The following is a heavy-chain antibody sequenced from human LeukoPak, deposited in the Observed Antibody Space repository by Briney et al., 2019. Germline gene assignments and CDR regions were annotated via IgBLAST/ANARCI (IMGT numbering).Heavy chain of an antibody. Sequence: GGSLRLSCAASGFTFTSHSMNWVRQAPGKGLEWVSSIGSRSTSIDYADSVKGRFTISRDNAKNSLYLQMNSLRAEDTAVYYCARETSESFDIWGQGTMVTVSS. CDR3: ARETSESFDI. D-gene: IGHD2-2*01. CDR1: GFTFTSHS. CDR2: IGSRSTSI. V-gene: IGHV3-21*01. J-gene: IGHJ3*02.